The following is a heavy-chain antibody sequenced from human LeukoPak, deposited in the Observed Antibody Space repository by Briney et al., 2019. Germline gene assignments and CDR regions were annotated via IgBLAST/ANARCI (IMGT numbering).Heavy chain of an antibody. Sequence: GGSLTLSYAPSGFNFSSCTMGWARHAPGKGLEWVSVVGGSGVNIYYADSVKGRFTISRDNSKNTVDLQMNSLRAEDTAVCYCAKNFFHFDSWGQGTLVTVSS. D-gene: IGHD3-3*01. CDR3: AKNFFHFDS. CDR2: VGGSGVNI. CDR1: GFNFSSCT. V-gene: IGHV3-23*01. J-gene: IGHJ4*02.